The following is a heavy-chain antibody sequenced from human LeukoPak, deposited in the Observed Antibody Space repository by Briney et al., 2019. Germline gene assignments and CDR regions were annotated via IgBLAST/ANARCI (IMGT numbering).Heavy chain of an antibody. CDR2: IIRNGGST. J-gene: IGHJ4*02. Sequence: GGSLRLSCAASGFTFDDYGMTWVRQAPGKGLEWVSGIIRNGGSTGYADSVKGRFTISRDDAKNSLYLQMNSLRAEDTALYYCARALGIYGSGSYYNGADYWGRGTLVTVSS. V-gene: IGHV3-20*04. CDR3: ARALGIYGSGSYYNGADY. CDR1: GFTFDDYG. D-gene: IGHD3-10*01.